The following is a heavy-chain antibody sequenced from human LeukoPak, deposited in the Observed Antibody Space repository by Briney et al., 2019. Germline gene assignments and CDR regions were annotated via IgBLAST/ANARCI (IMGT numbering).Heavy chain of an antibody. Sequence: ASVKVSCKASGYTFTSYGISWVRQAPGQGLEWMGWNSAYNGNTNYAQKLQGRVSMTTDTSTSTAYMELRSLRSDDTAVYYSARWEVPYYDILTGYGAWDYWGQGTLVTVSS. V-gene: IGHV1-18*01. CDR3: ARWEVPYYDILTGYGAWDY. D-gene: IGHD3-9*01. CDR1: GYTFTSYG. J-gene: IGHJ4*02. CDR2: NSAYNGNT.